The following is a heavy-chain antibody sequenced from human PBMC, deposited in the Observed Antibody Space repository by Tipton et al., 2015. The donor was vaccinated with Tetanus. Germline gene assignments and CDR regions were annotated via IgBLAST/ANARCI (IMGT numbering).Heavy chain of an antibody. D-gene: IGHD2-2*01. CDR2: VFRSGSA. CDR3: ARVACSSTSCYSHYFDY. CDR1: RGPISSYY. V-gene: IGHV4-59*12. Sequence: GLVKPSETLSLTCTVTRGPISSYYWSWIRQPPGKGLEWIGYVFRSGSADYNPSLKSRVDISLDRSENQISLMLTSVTAADTAVYYCARVACSSTSCYSHYFDYWGPGSLVTVSS. J-gene: IGHJ4*02.